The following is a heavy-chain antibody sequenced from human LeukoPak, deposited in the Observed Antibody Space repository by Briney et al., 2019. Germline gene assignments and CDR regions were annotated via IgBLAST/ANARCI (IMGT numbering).Heavy chain of an antibody. J-gene: IGHJ4*02. CDR1: GGYISSSSYF. CDR2: MSYSGST. D-gene: IGHD5/OR15-5a*01. CDR3: ARHLRSVYDPRAFDY. Sequence: SETLSLTCTVSGGYISSSSYFWAGIRQPPGKGLECIGSMSYSGSTYYNPSLKSRVTISVDTSKNQFSLKLTSVTAADTAVYYCARHLRSVYDPRAFDYWGQGTLVTVSS. V-gene: IGHV4-39*01.